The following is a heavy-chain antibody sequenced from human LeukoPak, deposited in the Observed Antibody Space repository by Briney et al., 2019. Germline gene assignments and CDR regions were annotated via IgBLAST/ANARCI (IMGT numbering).Heavy chain of an antibody. D-gene: IGHD6-19*01. CDR2: ILYDGSKK. CDR1: GFTFSHYS. Sequence: GGSLRLSCVASGFTFSHYSLHWVRQAPGKGLEWVTLILYDGSKKYYTDSVRGRFTISRDDSKNTLYLQMNSLRPEDTAIYYCASAGYSSGWYFYYWGQGTLVTVSS. J-gene: IGHJ4*02. CDR3: ASAGYSSGWYFYY. V-gene: IGHV3-30-3*01.